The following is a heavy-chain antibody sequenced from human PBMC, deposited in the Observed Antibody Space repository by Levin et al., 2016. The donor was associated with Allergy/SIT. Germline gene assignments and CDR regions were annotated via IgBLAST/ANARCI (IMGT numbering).Heavy chain of an antibody. CDR1: GFSFSDYT. J-gene: IGHJ4*02. Sequence: GESLKISCAASGFSFSDYTVHWVRQASGKGLEWVGRIRSKSDDGRTDYAAPVKGRFAISRDDTKKTLFLQMNDLKPDDTAVYFCATDPAWFGPPYYFDYWGRGALVTVSS. CDR2: IRSKSDDGRT. V-gene: IGHV3-15*01. CDR3: ATDPAWFGPPYYFDY. D-gene: IGHD3-10*01.